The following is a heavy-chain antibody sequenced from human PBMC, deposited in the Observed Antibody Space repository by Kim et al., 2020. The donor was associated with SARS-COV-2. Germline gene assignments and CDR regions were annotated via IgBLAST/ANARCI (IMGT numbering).Heavy chain of an antibody. D-gene: IGHD6-13*01. Sequence: SETLSLTCAVSGDSKNSYYWSWIRQPPGKGLEWIGYIYYSGSTNYNPSLKSRVTMSVDTSKNQFSLKLTSVTAADTAMYYCARDKGGSSWYGDWFDPWG. CDR1: GDSKNSYY. CDR2: IYYSGST. V-gene: IGHV4-59*13. CDR3: ARDKGGSSWYGDWFDP. J-gene: IGHJ5*02.